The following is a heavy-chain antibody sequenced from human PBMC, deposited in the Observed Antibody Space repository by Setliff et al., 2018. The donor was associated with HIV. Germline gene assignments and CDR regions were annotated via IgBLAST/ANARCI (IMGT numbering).Heavy chain of an antibody. CDR1: GYTFTAYY. Sequence: ASVKVSCKASGYTFTAYYIHWVRQAPGQGLEWMGWINPYSGGTNYAQNFQGWVTMTRDTSITTAYMELSRLTFDDTALYFCVREVRAAYKGPLWFGQSDPRPDTFDIWGQGTMVTVSS. CDR2: INPYSGGT. J-gene: IGHJ3*02. CDR3: VREVRAAYKGPLWFGQSDPRPDTFDI. D-gene: IGHD3-10*01. V-gene: IGHV1-2*04.